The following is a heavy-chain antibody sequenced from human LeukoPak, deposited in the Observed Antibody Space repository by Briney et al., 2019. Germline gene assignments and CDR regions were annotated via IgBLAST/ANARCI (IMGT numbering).Heavy chain of an antibody. D-gene: IGHD5-12*01. CDR2: INPSGGSI. CDR1: GYIFTSYY. V-gene: IGHV1-46*01. Sequence: ASVKVSCKASGYIFTSYYMYWVRQAPGQGLEWMGIINPSGGSIRYAQKFQGRVTMTRDTSTSTVYMELSSLRSEDTAVYYCARGPSGYHNTGGQGTLVTVSS. CDR3: ARGPSGYHNT. J-gene: IGHJ4*02.